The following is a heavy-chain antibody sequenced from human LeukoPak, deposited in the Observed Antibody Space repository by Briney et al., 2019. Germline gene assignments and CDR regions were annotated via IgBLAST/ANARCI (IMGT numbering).Heavy chain of an antibody. D-gene: IGHD5-18*01. CDR3: ARDRVSADTAMVYYYYYYGMDV. Sequence: GASVKVSCKASGYTFTSYGISWVRQAPGQGLEWMGGIIPIFGTANYAQKFQGRVTITADESTSTAYMELSSLRSEDTAVYYCARDRVSADTAMVYYYYYYGMDVWGQGTTVTVSS. V-gene: IGHV1-69*13. J-gene: IGHJ6*02. CDR2: IIPIFGTA. CDR1: GYTFTSYG.